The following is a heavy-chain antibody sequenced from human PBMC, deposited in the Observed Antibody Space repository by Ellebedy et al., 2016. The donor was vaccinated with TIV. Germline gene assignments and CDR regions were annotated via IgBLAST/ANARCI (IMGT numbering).Heavy chain of an antibody. V-gene: IGHV4-59*01. Sequence: MPSETLSLTCTVSGGSINGYYWSWVRQPPGKGLEWLGHLHYSGSAGYNPSLNSRVTISVDTSKNQFSLNLSSVTAADTAVYYCARINSATLDFWGQGALVTVSS. J-gene: IGHJ4*02. D-gene: IGHD6-25*01. CDR1: GGSINGYY. CDR3: ARINSATLDF. CDR2: LHYSGSA.